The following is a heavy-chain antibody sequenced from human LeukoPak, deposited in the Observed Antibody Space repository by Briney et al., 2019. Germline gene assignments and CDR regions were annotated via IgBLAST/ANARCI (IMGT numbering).Heavy chain of an antibody. CDR2: IYPGDSDT. J-gene: IGHJ6*03. D-gene: IGHD6-6*01. V-gene: IGHV5-51*01. Sequence: GESLKISCKGSGYSFTSYWIGWVRQMPGKGLEWMGIIYPGDSDTRYSPSFQGQVTISADKSISTAYLQWSSLKASDTAMYYCAMSYSSSSKYGDYYYYYMDVWGKGTTVTVSS. CDR1: GYSFTSYW. CDR3: AMSYSSSSKYGDYYYYYMDV.